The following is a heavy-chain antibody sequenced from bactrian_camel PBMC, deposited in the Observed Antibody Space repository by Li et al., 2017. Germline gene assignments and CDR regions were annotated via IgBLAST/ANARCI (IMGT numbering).Heavy chain of an antibody. CDR1: GVTDRRHC. CDR3: AEGRGSRGERCYSLNY. Sequence: HVQLVESGGGSVQPGGSLRISCTASGVTDRRHCMGWFRQAGKAREWVASIYDTGSGSRDTVYADSVKGRFIISQDQAQRTAYLQMNNLQPEDTAMYYCAEGRGSRGERCYSLNYWGQGTQVTVS. J-gene: IGHJ4*01. V-gene: IGHV3S1*01. D-gene: IGHD6*01. CDR2: IYDTGSGSRDT.